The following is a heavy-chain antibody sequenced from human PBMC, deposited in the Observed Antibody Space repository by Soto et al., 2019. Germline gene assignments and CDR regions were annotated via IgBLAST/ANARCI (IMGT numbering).Heavy chain of an antibody. CDR1: GFTFSGFG. CDR2: IWYDGSKK. J-gene: IGHJ3*02. V-gene: IGHV3-33*01. D-gene: IGHD4-17*01. Sequence: QVQLVESGGGVVQPGTSLRLSCEASGFTFSGFGMHWVRQDPGKGLEWVAVIWYDGSKKYYADCVKGRFTISRDNSKNALYLQMNSLRAEDTAVYYCARGRGGSYGGNSAHFDIWGQGTLVTVSS. CDR3: ARGRGGSYGGNSAHFDI.